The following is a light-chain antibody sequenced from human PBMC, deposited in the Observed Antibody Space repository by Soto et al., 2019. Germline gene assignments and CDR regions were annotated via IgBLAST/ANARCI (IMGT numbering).Light chain of an antibody. V-gene: IGLV2-8*01. CDR2: EVT. CDR3: NSYAGSNNLI. J-gene: IGLJ2*01. Sequence: QSVLTQPPSASGSPGQSVTISCTGTSSDIGAYNYVSWYQQHPGKAPKLLIFEVTKRPSGVPDRFSGSKSGNTASLTVSGLQAEDEADYYCNSYAGSNNLIFGGGTK. CDR1: SSDIGAYNY.